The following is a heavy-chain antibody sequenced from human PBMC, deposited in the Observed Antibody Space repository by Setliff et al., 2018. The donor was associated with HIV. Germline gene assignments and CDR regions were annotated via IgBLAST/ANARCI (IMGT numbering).Heavy chain of an antibody. CDR3: VRYRSKIDWFDP. Sequence: SETLSLTCTVSGDYISSDDYYWGWIRQAPGKGLEWMGFIHDNGKAFCDPALKSRLTMYADTSRTQFYLNLRSVTASDTAVYYCVRYRSKIDWFDPWGQGTLVTVSS. V-gene: IGHV4-39*01. D-gene: IGHD1-26*01. CDR2: IHDNGKA. CDR1: GDYISSDDYY. J-gene: IGHJ5*02.